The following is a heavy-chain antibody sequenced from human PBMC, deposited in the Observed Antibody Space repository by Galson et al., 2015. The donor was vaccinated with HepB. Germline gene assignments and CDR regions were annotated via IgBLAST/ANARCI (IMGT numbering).Heavy chain of an antibody. CDR3: ARGGYNFWSGYFDS. CDR1: GGAFSSYA. D-gene: IGHD3-3*01. Sequence: SVKVSCKASGGAFSSYAISWVRQAPGQGLEWMGGIIPIFGTANYAQNFQGRVTITADESTSTAYMELSSLRSEDTAVYFCARGGYNFWSGYFDSWGQGTLVTVSP. V-gene: IGHV1-69*13. J-gene: IGHJ4*02. CDR2: IIPIFGTA.